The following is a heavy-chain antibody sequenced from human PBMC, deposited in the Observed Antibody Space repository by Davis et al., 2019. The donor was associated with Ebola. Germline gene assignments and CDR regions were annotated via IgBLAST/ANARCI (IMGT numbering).Heavy chain of an antibody. CDR2: INWNGNFI. V-gene: IGHV3-9*01. J-gene: IGHJ3*02. Sequence: GGSLRLSCAASGFSFEGYAMYWVRHAPGRGLDWVSTINWNGNFIDYADSVKGRFNVSRDNGKNSLYLQMNSLRADDTALYYCAKAAFRGYEYGGDALDIWGRGTMVTVSS. CDR3: AKAAFRGYEYGGDALDI. CDR1: GFSFEGYA. D-gene: IGHD5-12*01.